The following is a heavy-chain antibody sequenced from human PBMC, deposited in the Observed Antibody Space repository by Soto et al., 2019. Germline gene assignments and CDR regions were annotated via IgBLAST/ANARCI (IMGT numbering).Heavy chain of an antibody. CDR3: ARGLAGSSSSLLSYYYYGMDV. V-gene: IGHV1-2*02. J-gene: IGHJ6*02. Sequence: ASVQVSCKASGYTFTGSYMHWVRQPPGQGLEWMGWINPNSGATNYAQKSQGRVTMTRDTSISTAYMELSRLRSDDTAVYYCARGLAGSSSSLLSYYYYGMDVWGQGSTGTVCS. D-gene: IGHD2-2*01. CDR2: INPNSGAT. CDR1: GYTFTGSY.